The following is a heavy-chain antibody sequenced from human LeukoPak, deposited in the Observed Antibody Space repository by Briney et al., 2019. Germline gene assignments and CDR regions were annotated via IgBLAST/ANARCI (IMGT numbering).Heavy chain of an antibody. Sequence: PSETLSLTCAVYGGSSSGSTGAWFRRPPGRDLGWFGRFIPSGSTNYNPSLKSRVTMSVDTSKNQFSLKLSSVTAADTAVYYCARAGNWNDVPMKKTYYYYYYMDVWGKGTTVTVSS. J-gene: IGHJ6*03. CDR3: ARAGNWNDVPMKKTYYYYYYMDV. CDR2: FIPSGST. CDR1: GGSSSGST. V-gene: IGHV4-59*10. D-gene: IGHD1-1*01.